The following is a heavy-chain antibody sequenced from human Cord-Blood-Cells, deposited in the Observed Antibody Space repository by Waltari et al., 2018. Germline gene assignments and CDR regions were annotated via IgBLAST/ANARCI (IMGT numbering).Heavy chain of an antibody. J-gene: IGHJ4*02. CDR1: GGTFSSYA. CDR3: ARSAYYDMWTGYYYFDY. CDR2: IIPIFGTA. Sequence: QVQLVQSGAEVKKPGSSVKVSCKASGGTFSSYAISWVRQAPGQGLEWMGGIIPIFGTANYAQKFQGRVTITADKSTSTAYMELSSLRSEDTAVYYCARSAYYDMWTGYYYFDYWGQGTLVTVSS. D-gene: IGHD3-9*01. V-gene: IGHV1-69*06.